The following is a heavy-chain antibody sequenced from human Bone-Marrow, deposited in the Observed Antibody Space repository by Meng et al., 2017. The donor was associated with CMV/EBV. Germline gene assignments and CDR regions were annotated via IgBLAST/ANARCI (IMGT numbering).Heavy chain of an antibody. CDR3: ARDPSVRYSGSYYPWFDY. Sequence: NGAAWNWSRQSPSRGLEWLGRTYYSSKWYNDYAVSVKSRITINPDTSKNQFSLQLNSVTPEDTAVYYCARDPSVRYSGSYYPWFDYWGQGTLVTVSS. CDR2: TYYSSKWYN. CDR1: NGAA. D-gene: IGHD1-26*01. V-gene: IGHV6-1*01. J-gene: IGHJ4*02.